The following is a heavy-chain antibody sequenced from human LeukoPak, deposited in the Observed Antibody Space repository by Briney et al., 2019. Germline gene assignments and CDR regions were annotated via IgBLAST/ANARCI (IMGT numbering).Heavy chain of an antibody. CDR2: ISGSDGRT. V-gene: IGHV3-23*01. CDR1: GFTFSSYA. J-gene: IGHJ4*02. Sequence: GGSLRLSCAASGFTFSSYAMSWVRQPPGKGLEWVSTISGSDGRTYYADSVKGRFTISRGNSKNTLYLHMNSLRAEDTAVYYCAKGISTPWELFDSWGQGTLVTVSS. CDR3: AKGISTPWELFDS. D-gene: IGHD1-26*01.